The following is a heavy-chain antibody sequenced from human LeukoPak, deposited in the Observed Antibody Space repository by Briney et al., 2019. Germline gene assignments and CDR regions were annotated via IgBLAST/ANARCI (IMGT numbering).Heavy chain of an antibody. J-gene: IGHJ4*02. V-gene: IGHV3-74*01. D-gene: IGHD2-2*01. CDR2: IISDGSST. CDR1: AFTFSRYW. Sequence: GGSLRLSCATSAFTFSRYWMHWVRQAPGEGLVWVSRIISDGSSTNYGASMKGRFTNSRDNAKNRLFLQMDSLRAEDTAVYYCARPSEYCSSTTCSIDYWGQGTLVTVSS. CDR3: ARPSEYCSSTTCSIDY.